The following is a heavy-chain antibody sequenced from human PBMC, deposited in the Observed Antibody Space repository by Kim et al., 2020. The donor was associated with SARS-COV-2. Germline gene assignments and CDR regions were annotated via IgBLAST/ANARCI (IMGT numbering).Heavy chain of an antibody. V-gene: IGHV4-59*01. CDR3: ARVKYGSGSFVDL. D-gene: IGHD3-10*01. J-gene: IGHJ2*01. CDR1: GGSISSYY. CDR2: IYYSGST. Sequence: SETLSLICTVSGGSISSYYWSWIRQPPGKGLEWIGYIYYSGSTNYNPSLKSRVTISVDTSKNQFSLKLSSVTAADTAVYYCARVKYGSGSFVDLWGRGTLVTVSS.